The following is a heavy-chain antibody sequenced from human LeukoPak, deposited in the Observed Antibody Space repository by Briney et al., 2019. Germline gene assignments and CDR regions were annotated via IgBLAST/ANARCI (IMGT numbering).Heavy chain of an antibody. CDR2: IIPIFGTA. CDR3: ARGPRDYYDSSGYSFDP. CDR1: GGTFSSYA. J-gene: IGHJ5*02. V-gene: IGHV1-69*13. D-gene: IGHD3-22*01. Sequence: GASVKVSCKASGGTFSSYAISWVRQAPGQGLEWMGGIIPIFGTANYAQKFQGRVTITADESTSTAYMELSSLRSEDTAVYYCARGPRDYYDSSGYSFDPWGQGTLVTVSS.